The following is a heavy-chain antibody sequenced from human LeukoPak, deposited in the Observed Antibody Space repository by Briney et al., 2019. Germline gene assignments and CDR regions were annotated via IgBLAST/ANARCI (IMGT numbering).Heavy chain of an antibody. Sequence: PSETLSLTCAVYGGSFSGYYWSWIRQPPGKGLEWIGEINHRGSTNYNPSLKSRFTISVDTSKDQFSLKVSSVTAADAAVYYCARGSGSGSGSFPNDYWGQGTLVTVSS. CDR2: INHRGST. CDR1: GGSFSGYY. J-gene: IGHJ4*02. D-gene: IGHD3-10*01. V-gene: IGHV4-34*01. CDR3: ARGSGSGSGSFPNDY.